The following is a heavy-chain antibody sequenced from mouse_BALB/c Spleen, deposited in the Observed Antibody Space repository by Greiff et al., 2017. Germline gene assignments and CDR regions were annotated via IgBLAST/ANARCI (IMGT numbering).Heavy chain of an antibody. CDR1: GFNIKDTY. D-gene: IGHD1-1*01. J-gene: IGHJ2*01. Sequence: DVKLQESGAELVKPGASVKLSCTASGFNIKDTYMHWVKQRPEQGLAWIGRIDPANGNTKYDPKFQGKATITADTSSNTAYLQLSSLTSEDTAVYYCARLISYYFDYWGQGTTLTVSS. CDR3: ARLISYYFDY. CDR2: IDPANGNT. V-gene: IGHV14-3*02.